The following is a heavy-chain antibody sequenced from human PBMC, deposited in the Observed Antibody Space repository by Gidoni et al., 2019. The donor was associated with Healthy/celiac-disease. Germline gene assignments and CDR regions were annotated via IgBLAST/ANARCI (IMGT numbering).Heavy chain of an antibody. J-gene: IGHJ4*02. CDR2: INPSGGST. CDR3: AISSYGYQNLIDY. CDR1: GYPFTSYY. D-gene: IGHD5-18*01. Sequence: QVQLVQSGAEVKKPGASVKVSCKASGYPFTSYYMHWVRQATGQGVEWMGIINPSGGSTSYAQKFQGRVTMTRDTSTSTVYMELSSLRSEGTAVYYCAISSYGYQNLIDYWGQGTLVTVSS. V-gene: IGHV1-46*01.